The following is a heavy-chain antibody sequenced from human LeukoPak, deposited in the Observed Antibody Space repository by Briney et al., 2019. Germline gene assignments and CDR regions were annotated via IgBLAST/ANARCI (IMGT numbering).Heavy chain of an antibody. CDR3: ARDEDVGATGLYDY. J-gene: IGHJ4*02. V-gene: IGHV3-74*01. Sequence: GGSLRLSCAASGFTFSSYWMSWVRQAPGKGLVWVSRINSDGSSTSYADSVKGRFTISRDNAKNTLYLQMNSLRAEDTAVYYCARDEDVGATGLYDYWGQGTLVTVSS. CDR1: GFTFSSYW. D-gene: IGHD1-26*01. CDR2: INSDGSST.